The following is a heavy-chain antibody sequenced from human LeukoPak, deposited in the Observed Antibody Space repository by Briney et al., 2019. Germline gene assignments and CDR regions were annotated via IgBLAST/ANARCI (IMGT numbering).Heavy chain of an antibody. CDR1: GYTFSSYD. V-gene: IGHV1-8*03. J-gene: IGHJ5*02. Sequence: ASVKVSCEASGYTFSSYDINWVGQATGQGLEWMGWMNPSSGNTGYAQKFQGRVSITRNPFITTAYMELSSLRSEGPGGYYLARGKWFDPWGQGTLVIVSS. CDR3: ARGKWFDP. CDR2: MNPSSGNT.